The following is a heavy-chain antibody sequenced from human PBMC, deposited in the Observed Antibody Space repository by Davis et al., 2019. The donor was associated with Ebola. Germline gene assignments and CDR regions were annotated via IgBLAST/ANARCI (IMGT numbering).Heavy chain of an antibody. CDR2: ITTDGGSD. V-gene: IGHV3-30*02. J-gene: IGHJ4*02. CDR1: GFRFSSYG. Sequence: GGSLRLSCAASGFRFSSYGMHWVRQAPGKGLEWVAFITTDGGSDSSAASVKGRLTISRDNSRNMVFLQMSALRVEDTAVYFCAKDGPNFDIDYRGQGTLVTVFS. CDR3: AKDGPNFDIDY. D-gene: IGHD3-22*01.